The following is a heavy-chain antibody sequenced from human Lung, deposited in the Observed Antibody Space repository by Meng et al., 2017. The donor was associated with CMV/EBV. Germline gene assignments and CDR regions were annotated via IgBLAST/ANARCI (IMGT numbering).Heavy chain of an antibody. Sequence: AVSCDAISRSAHYWTWIRQHPGKGLEWIGYIYYSGSTYSNPSLKSRVTISVETSKTQFSLRLISVTAADTAVYYCARLGGFLNWFDPWGQGTLVTVSS. CDR1: CDAISRSAHY. V-gene: IGHV4-31*11. J-gene: IGHJ5*02. CDR3: ARLGGFLNWFDP. CDR2: IYYSGST. D-gene: IGHD2-15*01.